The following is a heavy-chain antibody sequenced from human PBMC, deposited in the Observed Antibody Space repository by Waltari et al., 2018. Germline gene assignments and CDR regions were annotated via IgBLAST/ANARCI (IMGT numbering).Heavy chain of an antibody. J-gene: IGHJ6*02. CDR1: TLTFKNYD. V-gene: IGHV3-48*03. CDR3: AGSRFLETRYGMDV. Sequence: QLVESGGGLVQPGGSLRLSCAASTLTFKNYDMTWVRQAPGKGLEWLAYITTTSNTIYYTDSVRGRFTISRDNVKNSLFLQMHGLRADDSAIYYCAGSRFLETRYGMDVWGQGTTVTVSS. D-gene: IGHD3-3*01. CDR2: ITTTSNTI.